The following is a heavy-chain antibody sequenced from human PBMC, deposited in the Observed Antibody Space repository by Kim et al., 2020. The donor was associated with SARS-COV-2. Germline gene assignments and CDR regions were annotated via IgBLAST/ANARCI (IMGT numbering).Heavy chain of an antibody. CDR3: AKGYSSSWFDS. CDR2: MNTNSGNT. Sequence: ASVKVSCKAAGYTFASYDLNWVRQATGQGLEWMGWMNTNSGNTGYAQKFQGRVTMTRNTSISTAYLELSSLRSEDTAFYYCAKGYSSSWFDSWGQGTLVTVSS. V-gene: IGHV1-8*01. D-gene: IGHD6-13*01. CDR1: GYTFASYD. J-gene: IGHJ5*01.